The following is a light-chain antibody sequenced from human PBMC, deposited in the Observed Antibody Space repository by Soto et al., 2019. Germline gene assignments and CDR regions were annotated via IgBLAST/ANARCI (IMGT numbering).Light chain of an antibody. CDR3: SSYAASNNFYFV. J-gene: IGLJ3*02. V-gene: IGLV2-8*01. CDR2: EVT. CDR1: SSDVGGYNY. Sequence: QSALTQPPSASGSPGQSVTLSCTGTSSDVGGYNYVSWYQQYPGRAPKLMIYEVTKRPSGVPDRFSGSKSGNTASLTVSGLQVEDEADYYCSSYAASNNFYFVFGGGTKLTVL.